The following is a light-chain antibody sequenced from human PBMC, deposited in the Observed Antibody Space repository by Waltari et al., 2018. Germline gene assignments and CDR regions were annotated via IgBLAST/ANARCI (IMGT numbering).Light chain of an antibody. Sequence: SALTQPRSVSGSPGQALTISCSGSSGELGGYHYVSGYQHHPGKAPRLLLYDVNKRPSGVPDRVSGSKSDNTASLTISGVQADDEADYYCCSYVGRYVFGTGTKVTIL. V-gene: IGLV2-11*01. CDR2: DVN. CDR1: SGELGGYHY. J-gene: IGLJ1*01. CDR3: CSYVGRYV.